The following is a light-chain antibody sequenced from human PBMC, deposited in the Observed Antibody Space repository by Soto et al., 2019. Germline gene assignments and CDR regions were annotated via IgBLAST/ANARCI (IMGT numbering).Light chain of an antibody. CDR3: SSYTSSSTLDV. CDR1: SSDVGGYNY. Sequence: SALTQPASVSGSPGQSITISCTGTSSDVGGYNYVSWYQQHPGKAPKLMIYDVSNRPSGVSNRFSGSKSGNTASLTISGLQAEDEGNYYGSSYTSSSTLDVFGTGTKVTVL. V-gene: IGLV2-14*01. CDR2: DVS. J-gene: IGLJ1*01.